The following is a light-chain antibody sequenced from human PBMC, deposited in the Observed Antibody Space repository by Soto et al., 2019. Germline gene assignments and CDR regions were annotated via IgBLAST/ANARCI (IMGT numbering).Light chain of an antibody. Sequence: MTPFPSPLAVSSGERATLSCRASQSVCTNLAWYQQKPGQAPRLLLYGASTRATGIPARFSGSGSGTEFTLTITSLQSEDFAVYYCQHYNNLWGFGGGTKVEIK. CDR1: QSVCTN. J-gene: IGKJ4*01. V-gene: IGKV3-15*01. CDR2: GAS. CDR3: QHYNNLWG.